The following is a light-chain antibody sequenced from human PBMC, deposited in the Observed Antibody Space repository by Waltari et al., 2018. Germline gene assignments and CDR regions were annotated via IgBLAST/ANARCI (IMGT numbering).Light chain of an antibody. CDR2: KAS. CDR1: QSISSW. J-gene: IGKJ1*01. V-gene: IGKV1-5*03. Sequence: DIQMTQSPSTLSASVGDRVTITCRASQSISSWLAWYQQKPGKAPNLLIYKASTLQSGVPSRFSGSGFGTEFNLTISSLQPDDFATYYCQQYNSFSSMFGQGTKVEIK. CDR3: QQYNSFSSM.